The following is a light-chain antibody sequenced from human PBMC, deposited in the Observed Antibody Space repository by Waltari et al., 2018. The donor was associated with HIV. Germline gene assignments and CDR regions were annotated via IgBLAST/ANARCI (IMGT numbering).Light chain of an antibody. CDR1: RDIDTH. J-gene: IGKJ1*01. CDR3: QQYHDSPRT. CDR2: GAS. Sequence: ATRMTQSPPSVSAATGDTVNITCRANRDIDTHLAWYQHKPGSAPHLLIYGASTLQKGVPARFNGSGSGTSFSLTVTCLQSEDFATYFCQQYHDSPRTFGLGTTV. V-gene: IGKV1-8*01.